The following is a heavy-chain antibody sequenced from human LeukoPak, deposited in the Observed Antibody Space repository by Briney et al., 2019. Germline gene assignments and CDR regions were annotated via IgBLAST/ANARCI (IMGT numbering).Heavy chain of an antibody. Sequence: GGSLRLSCAASGFTFSSYAMSWVRQAPGKGLEWVSGISGSGGSTHYADSVKGRFTISRDNSKSTLYLQMNSRRVEDTAVYYCAKNSRYRGGLNDAFDIWGQGKMVIVSS. J-gene: IGHJ3*02. D-gene: IGHD1-26*01. CDR2: ISGSGGST. CDR3: AKNSRYRGGLNDAFDI. V-gene: IGHV3-23*01. CDR1: GFTFSSYA.